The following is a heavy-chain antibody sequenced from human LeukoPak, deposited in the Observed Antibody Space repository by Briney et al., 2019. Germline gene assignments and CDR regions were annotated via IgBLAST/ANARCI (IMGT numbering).Heavy chain of an antibody. Sequence: ASVKVSCKASGYTFTSYYMHWVRQAPGQGLEWMGIINPSGGSTSYAQKFQGRVTMTRDMSTSTVYMELSSLRSEDTAVYYCARDRYYGSGSYRIDPWGQGTLVTVSS. CDR3: ARDRYYGSGSYRIDP. CDR1: GYTFTSYY. V-gene: IGHV1-46*01. CDR2: INPSGGST. J-gene: IGHJ5*02. D-gene: IGHD3-10*01.